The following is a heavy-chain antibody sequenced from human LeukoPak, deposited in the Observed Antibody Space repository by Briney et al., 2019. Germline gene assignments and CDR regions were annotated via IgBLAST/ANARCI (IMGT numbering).Heavy chain of an antibody. CDR3: ARDSDIVVVPAAMGTYYYYYMDV. CDR2: INHSGST. Sequence: PSETLSLTCAVYGESFSGYYWSWIRQPPGKGLEWIGEINHSGSTNYSPSLKSRVTISVDTSKNQFSLKLSSVTAADTAVYYCARDSDIVVVPAAMGTYYYYYMDVWGKGTTVTVSS. V-gene: IGHV4-34*01. D-gene: IGHD2-2*01. CDR1: GESFSGYY. J-gene: IGHJ6*03.